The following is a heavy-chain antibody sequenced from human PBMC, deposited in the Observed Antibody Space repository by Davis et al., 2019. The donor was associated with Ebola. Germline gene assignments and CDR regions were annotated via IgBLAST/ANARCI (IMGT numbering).Heavy chain of an antibody. J-gene: IGHJ4*02. CDR2: IWYDGSNK. Sequence: GGSLRLSCAASGFTFSSYGMHWVRQAPGKGLEWVAVIWYDGSNKYYADSVKGRFTISRDNSKNTLYLQMNSLRAEDTAVYYCARDGGWWELLGYFDYWGQGTLVTVSS. V-gene: IGHV3-33*01. CDR3: ARDGGWWELLGYFDY. D-gene: IGHD1-26*01. CDR1: GFTFSSYG.